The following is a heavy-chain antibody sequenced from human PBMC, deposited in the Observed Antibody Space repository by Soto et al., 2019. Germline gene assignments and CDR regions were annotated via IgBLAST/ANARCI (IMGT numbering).Heavy chain of an antibody. Sequence: QVQLVQSGAEVKKPGSSVKVSCKASGGTFSSYTISWVRQAPGQGLEWMGRIFTILGIANYAQKLQGGVTITADKYTSTVYKELSSLRYEDTAVYYCARDGQHDDYMDVWGKGTTVTVSS. CDR3: ARDGQHDDYMDV. J-gene: IGHJ6*03. V-gene: IGHV1-69*08. D-gene: IGHD1-1*01. CDR1: GGTFSSYT. CDR2: IFTILGIA.